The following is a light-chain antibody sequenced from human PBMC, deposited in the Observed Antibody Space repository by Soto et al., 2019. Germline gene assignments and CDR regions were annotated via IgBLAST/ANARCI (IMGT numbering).Light chain of an antibody. J-gene: IGKJ4*01. V-gene: IGKV1-39*01. CDR1: QNINEY. CDR3: KESYTTPAVS. CDR2: ATS. Sequence: EIPMTQSPSTLYASVGDRVTMXCRASQNINEYLGWYQQKAGKAPKLLIFATSTLQSGVLSRLSGSGSGKESTLIISSLQAEDFATYFCKESYTTPAVSFGGGTKVDIK.